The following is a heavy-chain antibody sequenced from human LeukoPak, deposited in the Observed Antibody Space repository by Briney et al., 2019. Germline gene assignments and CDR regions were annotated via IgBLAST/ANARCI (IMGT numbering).Heavy chain of an antibody. CDR1: GGSISSSSYY. CDR2: IYYSGST. Sequence: SETLSLTCTVSGGSISSSSYYWGWIRQPPGKGLEWIGSIYYSGSTYYNPSLKSRVTISVDTSKNQFSLKLSSVTAADTAVYYCAKESYYYYYMDVWGKGTTVTVSS. J-gene: IGHJ6*03. V-gene: IGHV4-39*01. CDR3: AKESYYYYYMDV.